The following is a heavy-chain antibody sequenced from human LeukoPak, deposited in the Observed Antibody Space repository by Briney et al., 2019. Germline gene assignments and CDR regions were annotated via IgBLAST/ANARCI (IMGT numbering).Heavy chain of an antibody. CDR2: IYYSGST. CDR1: GGSISSYY. J-gene: IGHJ3*02. D-gene: IGHD3-9*01. V-gene: IGHV4-59*01. CDR3: ARAYDILTGYYPHDAFDI. Sequence: SETLSLTCTVSGGSISSYYWSWIRQPPGKGLEWIGYIYYSGSTNYNPSLKSRVTISVDTSKNQFSLKLSSVTAADTAVYYCARAYDILTGYYPHDAFDIWGQGTMVTVSS.